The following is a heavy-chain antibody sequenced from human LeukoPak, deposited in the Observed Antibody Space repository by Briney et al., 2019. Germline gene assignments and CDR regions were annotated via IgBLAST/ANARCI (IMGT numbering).Heavy chain of an antibody. CDR1: GYTFTSYG. CDR2: ISAYNGNT. J-gene: IGHJ2*01. CDR3: ARSFIAVAGTGEYFDL. D-gene: IGHD6-19*01. Sequence: ASVKVSCKASGYTFTSYGISWVRQAPGQGLEWMGWISAYNGNTNYAQKLQGRVTMTTDTSTSTAYMELRSLRSDDTTVYYCARSFIAVAGTGEYFDLWGRGTLVTVSS. V-gene: IGHV1-18*04.